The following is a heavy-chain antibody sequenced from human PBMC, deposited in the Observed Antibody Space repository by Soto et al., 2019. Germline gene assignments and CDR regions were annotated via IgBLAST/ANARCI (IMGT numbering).Heavy chain of an antibody. CDR2: IYYSGST. CDR1: GGSISSYS. Sequence: PSETLSLTCTVSGGSISSYSWSWFRQPPGKGLEWIGYIYYSGSTNYNPSLKSRVTISVDTSKNQFSLKLSSVTAADTAVYYCARDRYCSSTSCYYYYGMDVWGQGTTVTVSS. D-gene: IGHD2-2*01. V-gene: IGHV4-59*01. J-gene: IGHJ6*02. CDR3: ARDRYCSSTSCYYYYGMDV.